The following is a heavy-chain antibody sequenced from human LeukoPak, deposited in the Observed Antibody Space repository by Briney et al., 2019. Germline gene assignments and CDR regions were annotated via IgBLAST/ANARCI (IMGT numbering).Heavy chain of an antibody. Sequence: SETLSLTCTVSGGSISNYYWSWIRQPPGKGLEWIGFIYYSGSTNYNPSLKSRVTISVDTSKNQFSLKLSSVTAADTAVYYCARDTLTAMVSFDYWGQGTLVTVSS. J-gene: IGHJ4*02. CDR1: GGSISNYY. CDR2: IYYSGST. D-gene: IGHD5-18*01. V-gene: IGHV4-59*12. CDR3: ARDTLTAMVSFDY.